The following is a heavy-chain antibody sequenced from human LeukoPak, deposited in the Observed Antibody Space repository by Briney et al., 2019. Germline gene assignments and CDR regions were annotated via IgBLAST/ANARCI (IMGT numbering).Heavy chain of an antibody. CDR3: ARDSSPDSSGYYY. CDR2: IKEDGSEK. V-gene: IGHV3-7*01. D-gene: IGHD3-22*01. CDR1: GFTFSMYW. Sequence: GGSLRLSCAASGFTFSMYWMSWVRQAPGKGPEWVANIKEDGSEKHYVDSVKGRFTISRDNAMNSLYLQMSSLRAEDTAVYYCARDSSPDSSGYYYWGQGTLVIVSS. J-gene: IGHJ4*02.